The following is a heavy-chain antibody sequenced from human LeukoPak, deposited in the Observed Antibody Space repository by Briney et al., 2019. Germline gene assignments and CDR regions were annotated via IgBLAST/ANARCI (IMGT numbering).Heavy chain of an antibody. V-gene: IGHV3-23*01. CDR2: IPVNGGT. Sequence: AGGSLRLSCIASGFTFSTYTMSWVRQAPGEGLKWVSGIPVNGGTYYADSVKGRFTISRDNSKNTLYLQMNSLRADDTAVYYCAKDRIYADGLWDFDYWGQGTLVTVSS. CDR3: AKDRIYADGLWDFDY. D-gene: IGHD3-10*01. CDR1: GFTFSTYT. J-gene: IGHJ4*02.